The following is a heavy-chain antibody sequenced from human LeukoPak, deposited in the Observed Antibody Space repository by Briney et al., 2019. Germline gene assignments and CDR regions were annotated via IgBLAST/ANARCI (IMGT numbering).Heavy chain of an antibody. V-gene: IGHV1-46*01. CDR1: GYTFTSHY. J-gene: IGHJ6*03. CDR2: INPSGSST. D-gene: IGHD1-7*01. Sequence: ASVKISCKASGYTFTSHYMHWVRQAPGQGLEWMGLINPSGSSTLYAQKFQDRVTMTRDMSTTTDYMELSSLRSEDTAVYYCARGTGTTSGYYYYMDVWGKGTTVTVSS. CDR3: ARGTGTTSGYYYYMDV.